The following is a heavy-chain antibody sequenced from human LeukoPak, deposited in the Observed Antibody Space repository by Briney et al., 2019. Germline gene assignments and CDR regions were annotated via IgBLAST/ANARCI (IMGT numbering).Heavy chain of an antibody. CDR3: ARADVDLRFSQGAHDAFDI. CDR1: GFTFSSYA. CDR2: ISYDGSNK. V-gene: IGHV3-30-3*01. J-gene: IGHJ3*02. D-gene: IGHD3-3*01. Sequence: PGGSLRLSCAASGFTFSSYAMHWVRQAPGKGLEWVAVISYDGSNKYYADSVKGRFTISRDNSKNTLYLQMNSLRSDDTAVYYCARADVDLRFSQGAHDAFDIWGQGTMVTVSS.